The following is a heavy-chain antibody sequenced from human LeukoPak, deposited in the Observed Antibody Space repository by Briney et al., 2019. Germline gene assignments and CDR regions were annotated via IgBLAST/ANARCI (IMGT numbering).Heavy chain of an antibody. CDR2: IYTSGST. CDR1: GGSISSYY. V-gene: IGHV4-4*07. J-gene: IGHJ4*02. CDR3: ARELRSRLFDY. Sequence: SETLSLTCTVSGGSISSYYWSWIRQPAGKGLGWIGRIYTSGSTNYNPSLKSRVTMSVDTSKNQFSLKLSSVTAADTAVYYCARELRSRLFDYWGQGTLVTVSS. D-gene: IGHD4-17*01.